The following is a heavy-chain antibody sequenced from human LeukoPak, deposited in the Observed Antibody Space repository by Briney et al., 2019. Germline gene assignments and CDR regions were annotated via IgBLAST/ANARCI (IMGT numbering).Heavy chain of an antibody. Sequence: GGSLRLSCAASGFTFSDYYMSWIRQAPGKGLEWVSAVSGSGGRTTYADSVKGRFTISRDNSKNTLYLQMNSLRAEDTAVYYCARDRGITGTSFPIDYWGQGTLVTVSS. D-gene: IGHD1-7*01. CDR3: ARDRGITGTSFPIDY. CDR1: GFTFSDYY. CDR2: VSGSGGRT. V-gene: IGHV3-23*01. J-gene: IGHJ4*02.